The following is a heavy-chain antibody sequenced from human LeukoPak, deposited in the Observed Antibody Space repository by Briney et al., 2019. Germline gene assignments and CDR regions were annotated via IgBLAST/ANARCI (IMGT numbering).Heavy chain of an antibody. Sequence: ASVKVSCKASGYTFTSYGISWVRQAPGQGLEWMGWISAYNGNTNYAQKLQGRVTMTRDTSTSTVYMELSSLRSEDTAVYYCASSTGYCSSTSCSGAYYGMDVWGQGTTVTVSS. V-gene: IGHV1-18*01. CDR1: GYTFTSYG. D-gene: IGHD2-2*01. J-gene: IGHJ6*02. CDR2: ISAYNGNT. CDR3: ASSTGYCSSTSCSGAYYGMDV.